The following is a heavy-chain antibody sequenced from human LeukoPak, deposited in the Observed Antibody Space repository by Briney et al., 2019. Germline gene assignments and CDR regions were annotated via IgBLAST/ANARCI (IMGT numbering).Heavy chain of an antibody. J-gene: IGHJ4*02. D-gene: IGHD4-17*01. Sequence: GGSLRLSCAASGFPFSSYAMSWVRQAPGKGLEWVSAISGSGGTIHYADSVQGRFTISRDNSKNTLYLQMNSLRAEDTAVYYCAKVPQWGTVTPTGLYYLDYWGQGTLVTVSS. CDR1: GFPFSSYA. CDR3: AKVPQWGTVTPTGLYYLDY. V-gene: IGHV3-23*01. CDR2: ISGSGGTI.